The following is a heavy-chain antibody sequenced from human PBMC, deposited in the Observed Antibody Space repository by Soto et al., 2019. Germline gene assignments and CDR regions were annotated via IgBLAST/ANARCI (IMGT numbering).Heavy chain of an antibody. CDR2: INPSNEIT. D-gene: IGHD2-15*01. CDR3: MRRGWGDSPIDY. J-gene: IGHJ4*02. CDR1: GYTFSAYY. V-gene: IGHV1-2*02. Sequence: QVQLVQSGAEVKKVGASVKVSCKTSGYTFSAYYVHWARLAPGRGFQWLGWINPSNEITAFSQFFQGRVTMTRDTSTNTVHMELNSLTSDDTAVYYCMRRGWGDSPIDYWGQGTQVTVSS.